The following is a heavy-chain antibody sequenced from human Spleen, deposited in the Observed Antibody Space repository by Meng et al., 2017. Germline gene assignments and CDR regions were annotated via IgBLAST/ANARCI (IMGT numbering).Heavy chain of an antibody. CDR2: ISSTSSYT. V-gene: IGHV3-21*06. CDR3: ARDFYSMVRGGHFDY. Sequence: GESLKISCAASGFSFSDCSMNWVRQAPGKGLEWVSTISSTSSYTYYTDSVKGRFSISRDNAKNSVYLQMNRLRVEDTAVYFCARDFYSMVRGGHFDYWGQGMLVTVSS. CDR1: GFSFSDCS. J-gene: IGHJ4*02. D-gene: IGHD3-10*01.